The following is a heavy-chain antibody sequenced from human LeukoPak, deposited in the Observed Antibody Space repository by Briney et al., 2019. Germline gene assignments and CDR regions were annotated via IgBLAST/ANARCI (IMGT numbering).Heavy chain of an antibody. CDR2: TYNRGST. Sequence: TSETLSLTCTVSGGSISSCYWSWIRQPPGKGLEWIGYTYNRGSTNYNPSLKSRVTILVDTSKNQFSLKLRSVTAADTAVYYCARDRPGIAVAGDAFDIWGQGTLVTVSS. CDR1: GGSISSCY. D-gene: IGHD6-19*01. CDR3: ARDRPGIAVAGDAFDI. J-gene: IGHJ3*02. V-gene: IGHV4-59*01.